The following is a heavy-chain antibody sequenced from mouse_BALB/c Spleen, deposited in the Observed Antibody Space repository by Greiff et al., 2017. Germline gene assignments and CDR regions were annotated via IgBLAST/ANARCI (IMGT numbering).Heavy chain of an antibody. D-gene: IGHD2-1*01. Sequence: EVQLVESGGVLVKPGGSLKLSCAASGFTFRDYYMYWVRQTPEKRLEWVATISDGGSYTYYPDSVKGRFTISRDNAKNNLYLQMSSLKSEDTAMYYCARDWNGNYVFDYWGQGTTLTVSS. CDR1: GFTFRDYY. J-gene: IGHJ2*01. V-gene: IGHV5-4*02. CDR3: ARDWNGNYVFDY. CDR2: ISDGGSYT.